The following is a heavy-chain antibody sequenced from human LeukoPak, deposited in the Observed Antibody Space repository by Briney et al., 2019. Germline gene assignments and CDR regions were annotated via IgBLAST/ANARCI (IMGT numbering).Heavy chain of an antibody. V-gene: IGHV3-20*04. CDR2: INWNGGST. J-gene: IGHJ3*02. D-gene: IGHD3-22*01. Sequence: GGSLRLSCAASGFTFDDYGMSWVRQAPGKGLEWVSGINWNGGSTGYADSVKGRFTISGDNAKNSLYLQMNSLRAEDTALYYCARGMGYDSSGYYGAFDIWGQGTMVTVSS. CDR3: ARGMGYDSSGYYGAFDI. CDR1: GFTFDDYG.